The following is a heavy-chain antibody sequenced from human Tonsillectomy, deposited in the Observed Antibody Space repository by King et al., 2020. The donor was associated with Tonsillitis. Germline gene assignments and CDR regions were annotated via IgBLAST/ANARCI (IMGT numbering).Heavy chain of an antibody. D-gene: IGHD2-15*01. CDR1: GYSFTSYW. CDR3: ARRGSGCSCSVLLEDV. Sequence: QLVQSGAEVKKPGESLRISCKGSGYSFTSYWISWVRQMPGKGLEWMGRIDPSDSYTNYSPSFQGHVTISADKSISTAYLQWSSLKASDTAMYYCARRGSGCSCSVLLEDVWGPGTPVTVSS. CDR2: IDPSDSYT. J-gene: IGHJ6*02. V-gene: IGHV5-10-1*03.